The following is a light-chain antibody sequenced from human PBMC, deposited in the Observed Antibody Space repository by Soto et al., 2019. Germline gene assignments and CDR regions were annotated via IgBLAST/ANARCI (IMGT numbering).Light chain of an antibody. V-gene: IGLV2-14*01. CDR1: SSDVGGYDS. CDR2: EVS. CDR3: SSYTSSSTPWV. J-gene: IGLJ3*02. Sequence: QSALTQPASVSGSPGQSITISCTGTSSDVGGYDSVSWYQQHPGKAPKLMIYEVSNRPSGVSNRFSGSKSGNTASLTISGLHAEDEADYSCSSYTSSSTPWVFGGGTKLTVL.